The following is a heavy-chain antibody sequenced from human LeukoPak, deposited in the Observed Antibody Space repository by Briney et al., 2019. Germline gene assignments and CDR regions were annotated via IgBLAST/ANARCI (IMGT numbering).Heavy chain of an antibody. Sequence: SETLSLTCTVSGGSISSYYWSWLRQPPGKGLEWIGYIYYSGSTNYNPSLKSRVTISVDTSKNQFSLKLSSVTAADTAVYYCARVSRGSGSYYYGMDVWGQGTTVTVSS. CDR1: GGSISSYY. V-gene: IGHV4-59*08. CDR3: ARVSRGSGSYYYGMDV. J-gene: IGHJ6*02. D-gene: IGHD3-10*01. CDR2: IYYSGST.